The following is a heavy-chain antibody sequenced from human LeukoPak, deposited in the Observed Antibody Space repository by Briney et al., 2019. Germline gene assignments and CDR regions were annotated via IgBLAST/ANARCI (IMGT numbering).Heavy chain of an antibody. D-gene: IGHD6-19*01. J-gene: IGHJ6*02. Sequence: GSSVKVSCKASGGTFSSYAISWVRQAPGQGLEWMGGIIPIFGTANYAQKFQGRVTITADESTSTACMELRSLRSDDTAVYYCARDPTGGSGWPPLTPPYYYYGMDVWGQGTTVTVSS. V-gene: IGHV1-69*01. CDR1: GGTFSSYA. CDR3: ARDPTGGSGWPPLTPPYYYYGMDV. CDR2: IIPIFGTA.